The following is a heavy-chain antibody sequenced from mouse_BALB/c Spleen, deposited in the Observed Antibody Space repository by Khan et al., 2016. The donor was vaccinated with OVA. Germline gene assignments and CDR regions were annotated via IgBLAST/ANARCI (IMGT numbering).Heavy chain of an antibody. CDR1: GYSITSDYA. J-gene: IGHJ4*01. Sequence: EVQLQESGPGLVKPSQSLSLTCTVTGYSITSDYAWNWIRQFPGNKLEWMGYISYSGSTTYYPYLKSRISITRETSKNQFFLQLHSVTTEYTATYYCASELGRYYAMDYWGQGTPVTVSS. CDR2: ISYSGST. CDR3: ASELGRYYAMDY. V-gene: IGHV3-2*02. D-gene: IGHD4-1*01.